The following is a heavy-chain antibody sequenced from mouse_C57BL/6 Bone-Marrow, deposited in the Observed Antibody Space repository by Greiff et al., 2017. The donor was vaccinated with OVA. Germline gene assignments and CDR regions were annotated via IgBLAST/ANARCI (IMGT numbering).Heavy chain of an antibody. V-gene: IGHV5-12*01. CDR1: GFTFSDYY. Sequence: VESGGGLVQPGGSLKLSCAASGFTFSDYYMYWVRQTPEKRLEWVAYISNGGGSTYYPDTVKGRFTISRDNAKNTLYLQMSRLKSEDTAMYYCARFYYYGAGYFDVWGTGTTVTVSS. J-gene: IGHJ1*03. CDR2: ISNGGGST. CDR3: ARFYYYGAGYFDV. D-gene: IGHD1-1*01.